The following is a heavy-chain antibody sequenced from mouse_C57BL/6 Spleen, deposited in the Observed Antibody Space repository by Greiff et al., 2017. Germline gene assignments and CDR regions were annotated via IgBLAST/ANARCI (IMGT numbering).Heavy chain of an antibody. CDR1: GYTFTDYY. Sequence: QVQLQQSGAELVRPGASVKLSCKASGYTFTDYYINWVTQRPGQGLEWIARIYPGSGNTYYNEKFKGKATLTAEKSSSTAYMQLSSLTAEDSAVYFCARRGDGDYGGQGTTLTVSS. CDR2: IYPGSGNT. J-gene: IGHJ2*01. V-gene: IGHV1-76*01. CDR3: ARRGDGDY.